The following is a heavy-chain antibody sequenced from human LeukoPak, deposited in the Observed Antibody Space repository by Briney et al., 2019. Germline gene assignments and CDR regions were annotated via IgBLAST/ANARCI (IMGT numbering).Heavy chain of an antibody. J-gene: IGHJ6*03. V-gene: IGHV4-59*04. Sequence: SETLSLTCTVSGGSISSYYWNWIRQPPGKGLEWIGSIYYSGSTYYNPSLKSRVTISVDTSKNQFSLKLSSVTAADTAVYYCAQAQHYYYYMDVWGKGTTVTVSS. CDR2: IYYSGST. CDR1: GGSISSYY. CDR3: AQAQHYYYYMDV.